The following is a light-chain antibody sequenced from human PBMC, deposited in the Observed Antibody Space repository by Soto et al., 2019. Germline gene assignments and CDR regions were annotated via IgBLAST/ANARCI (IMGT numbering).Light chain of an antibody. J-gene: IGKJ5*01. Sequence: EIELTQSPATLSLSPGETATLSCRASQNVDKFLAWYQQRPGQAPRLLIFDASNRAPGVPVRFSGSGSGTVFTLTIGSLEPQDSAVYFSQQRKNWPPITFGQGTRLEIK. CDR1: QNVDKF. CDR3: QQRKNWPPIT. CDR2: DAS. V-gene: IGKV3-11*01.